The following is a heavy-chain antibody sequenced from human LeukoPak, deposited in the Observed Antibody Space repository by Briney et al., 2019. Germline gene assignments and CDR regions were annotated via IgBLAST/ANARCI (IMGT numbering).Heavy chain of an antibody. V-gene: IGHV3-7*01. J-gene: IGHJ4*02. CDR3: SRGPTNGQAFDY. CDR1: GFTFSSSW. CDR2: IREDGSEK. D-gene: IGHD2-8*01. Sequence: GGSLRLSCAASGFTFSSSWMTWVRQAPGKGLEWVASIREDGSEKTSVDSVKGRFTISRDNAKNSLYLQMDSLRAEDTAVYYCSRGPTNGQAFDYWGQGTLVSVSS.